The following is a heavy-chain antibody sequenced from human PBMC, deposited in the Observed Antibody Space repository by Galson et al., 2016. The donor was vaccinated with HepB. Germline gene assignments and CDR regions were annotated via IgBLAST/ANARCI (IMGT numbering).Heavy chain of an antibody. CDR2: ISHDGNNN. CDR3: ARPYHFGSGNQYKMVPPLLWTWAY. D-gene: IGHD3-10*01. J-gene: IGHJ4*02. Sequence: SLRLSCAASGFTFSPYTMHWVRQAPGKGLEWVAVISHDGNNNYYADSVHGRFTISRDNSKNTLHLQMNSLRAEDTAVYYCARPYHFGSGNQYKMVPPLLWTWAYWGQGALLTVSS. V-gene: IGHV3-30-3*01. CDR1: GFTFSPYT.